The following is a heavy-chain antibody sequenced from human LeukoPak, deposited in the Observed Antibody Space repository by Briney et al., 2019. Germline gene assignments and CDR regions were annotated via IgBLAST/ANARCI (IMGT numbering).Heavy chain of an antibody. J-gene: IGHJ4*02. V-gene: IGHV1-3*01. D-gene: IGHD2-2*01. CDR2: INAGNGNT. CDR1: GYTFTSYA. Sequence: ASVKVSCKASGYTFTSYAMHWVRQAPGQRLEWMGWINAGNGNTKYSQKFQGRVTITRDTSASTAYMELSSLRSEDTAVYYCARAWDQLLFQKDYWGQGTLVTVSS. CDR3: ARAWDQLLFQKDY.